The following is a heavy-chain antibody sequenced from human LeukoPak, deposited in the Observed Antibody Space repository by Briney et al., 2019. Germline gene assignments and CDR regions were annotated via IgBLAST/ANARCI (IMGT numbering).Heavy chain of an antibody. Sequence: GGSLRLSCAASGFTFSTYWMHWVRQAPGKGPVWVSRINSDGSSTTYADSVKGRFTISRDNAKSTLYLQMNSLRAEDTAVYYCARFYGMDVWGQGTTVTVSS. CDR1: GFTFSTYW. CDR2: INSDGSST. CDR3: ARFYGMDV. V-gene: IGHV3-74*01. J-gene: IGHJ6*02.